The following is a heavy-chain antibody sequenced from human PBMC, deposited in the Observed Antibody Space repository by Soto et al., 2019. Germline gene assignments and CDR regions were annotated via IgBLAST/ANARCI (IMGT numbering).Heavy chain of an antibody. V-gene: IGHV4-34*01. CDR2: INHSGST. J-gene: IGHJ4*02. D-gene: IGHD6-19*01. CDR3: ARVMAGTGPFDY. CDR1: GGSFSGYY. Sequence: SETLSLTCAVYGGSFSGYYWSWIRQPPGKGLEWIGEINHSGSTNYNPSLKSRVTISVDTSKNQFSLKLSSVTAADTAVYYCARVMAGTGPFDYWGQGTLVTVSS.